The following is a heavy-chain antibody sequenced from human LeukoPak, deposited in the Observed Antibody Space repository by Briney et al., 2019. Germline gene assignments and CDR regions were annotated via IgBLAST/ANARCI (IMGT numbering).Heavy chain of an antibody. CDR2: IYHSGST. J-gene: IGHJ4*02. CDR1: GYSISSGYY. V-gene: IGHV4-38-2*02. D-gene: IGHD1-26*01. CDR3: ARDGRLLHYFDY. Sequence: SETLSLTCTVSGYSISSGYYWGWIRQPPGKGLEWIGSIYHSGSTYYNPSLKSRVTISVDTSKNQFSLKLRYVTAADTAVYYCARDGRLLHYFDYWGQGTLVTVSS.